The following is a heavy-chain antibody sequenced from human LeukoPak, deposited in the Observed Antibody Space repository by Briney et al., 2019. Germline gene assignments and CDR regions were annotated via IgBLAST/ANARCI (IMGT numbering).Heavy chain of an antibody. V-gene: IGHV1-2*04. J-gene: IGHJ4*02. D-gene: IGHD3-10*01. CDR3: AREVITMVRGIRAPLGY. Sequence: ASVNVSCKASGYTFTGYYMHWVRQAPGQGLEWMGWINPNSGGTNYAQKFQGWVTMTRDTSISTAYMELSRLRSDDTAVYYCAREVITMVRGIRAPLGYWGQGTLVTVSS. CDR2: INPNSGGT. CDR1: GYTFTGYY.